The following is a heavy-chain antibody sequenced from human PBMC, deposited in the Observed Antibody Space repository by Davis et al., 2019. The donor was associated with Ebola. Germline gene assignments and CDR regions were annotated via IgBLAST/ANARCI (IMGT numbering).Heavy chain of an antibody. Sequence: PGGSLRLSCAASGFNFETYWMHWVRQAPGKGPEWVARVNAHGTTTTYADSVKGRFTVSRDNAENTVYLQMTSLRADDTAIYYCARDGQLWDFDYWGQGTLVTVSS. CDR2: VNAHGTTT. CDR1: GFNFETYW. J-gene: IGHJ4*02. V-gene: IGHV3-74*01. D-gene: IGHD1-1*01. CDR3: ARDGQLWDFDY.